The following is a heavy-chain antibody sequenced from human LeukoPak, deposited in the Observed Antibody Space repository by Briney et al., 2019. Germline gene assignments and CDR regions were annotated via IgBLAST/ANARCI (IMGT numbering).Heavy chain of an antibody. CDR2: ISYDGSNK. J-gene: IGHJ3*02. V-gene: IGHV3-30*03. CDR1: GFTFSSYG. D-gene: IGHD6-13*01. CDR3: ARAVSSWYAFDI. Sequence: GGSLRLSCAASGFTFSSYGMHWVRQAPGKGLEWVAVISYDGSNKYYADSVKGRFTISRDNSKNTLYLQMNSLRAEDTAVYYCARAVSSWYAFDIWGQGTMVTVSS.